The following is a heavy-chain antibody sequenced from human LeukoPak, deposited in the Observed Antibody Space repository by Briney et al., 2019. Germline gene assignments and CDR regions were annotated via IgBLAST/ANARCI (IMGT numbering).Heavy chain of an antibody. CDR3: AKDRGYCSGGSCYGMDV. V-gene: IGHV3-30*18. D-gene: IGHD2-15*01. CDR1: GFTFSSYG. CDR2: ISYDGSNK. J-gene: IGHJ6*04. Sequence: GRSLRLSCAASGFTFSSYGMHWVRQAPGKGLEWVAVISYDGSNKYYADSVKGRFTISRDNSKNTLYLQMNSLRAEDTAVYYCAKDRGYCSGGSCYGMDVWGKGTTVTVSS.